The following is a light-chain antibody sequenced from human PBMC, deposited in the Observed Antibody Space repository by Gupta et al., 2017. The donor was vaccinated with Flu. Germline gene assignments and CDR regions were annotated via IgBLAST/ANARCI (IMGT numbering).Light chain of an antibody. V-gene: IGKV3D-11*02. CDR2: DAP. CDR1: QSVTTY. Sequence: PGESATLSCRASQSVTTYLAWYQQKPGQPPRLLIYDAPKMATGIPARFSGSGDGTELTLTISSREPEDFAVYSCQQLYSGHPSLSFGGGTKVEIK. J-gene: IGKJ4*01. CDR3: QQLYSGHPSLS.